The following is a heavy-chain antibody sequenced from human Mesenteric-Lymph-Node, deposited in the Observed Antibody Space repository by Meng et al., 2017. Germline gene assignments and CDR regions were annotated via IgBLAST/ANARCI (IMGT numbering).Heavy chain of an antibody. CDR2: IYSGGST. CDR3: ATAKPHRYSGYDYSYYYDGLDV. V-gene: IGHV3-53*01. D-gene: IGHD5-12*01. J-gene: IGHJ6*02. CDR1: GFTVSSNY. Sequence: GESLKISCAASGFTVSSNYMSWVRQAPGKGLEWVSVIYSGGSTYYADSVKGRFTTSRDNSKNTLYLQMNSLRAEDTAVYYCATAKPHRYSGYDYSYYYDGLDVWGQGTTVTVSS.